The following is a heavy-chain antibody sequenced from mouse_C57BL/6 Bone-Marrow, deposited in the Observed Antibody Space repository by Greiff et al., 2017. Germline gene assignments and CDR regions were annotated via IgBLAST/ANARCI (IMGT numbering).Heavy chain of an antibody. CDR1: GFNIKDSY. CDR3: ASLLCLSY. V-gene: IGHV14-2*01. D-gene: IGHD2-9*01. CDR2: IDPEAGET. Sequence: VQLKESGAELVKPGASVKLSCTASGFNIKDSYMLWVKQRTEQGLEWIGRIDPEAGETKYAPKFQGKATITADTSSNTAYLQLSSLTSDDTAVYYCASLLCLSYWGQGTLVTVSA. J-gene: IGHJ3*01.